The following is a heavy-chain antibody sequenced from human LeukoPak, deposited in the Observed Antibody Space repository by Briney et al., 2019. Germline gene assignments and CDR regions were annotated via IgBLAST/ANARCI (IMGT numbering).Heavy chain of an antibody. CDR2: INPYSGGT. D-gene: IGHD3-22*01. J-gene: IGHJ3*02. V-gene: IGHV1-2*02. Sequence: GASVKVSCKASGYTFTGFYMHWVRQAPGHGLEWIGWINPYSGGTNYAQKFQGRVTLTRDTSITTAYMELSRLTSDDMAVYYCALNSYESSGFDAFDIWGQGTMVTVSS. CDR3: ALNSYESSGFDAFDI. CDR1: GYTFTGFY.